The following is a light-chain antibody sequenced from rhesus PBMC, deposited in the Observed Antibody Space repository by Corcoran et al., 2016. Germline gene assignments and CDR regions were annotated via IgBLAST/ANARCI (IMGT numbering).Light chain of an antibody. CDR1: QSIRNW. V-gene: IGKV1-22*01. Sequence: DIQMTQSPSSLSASVGDTVTITCRASQSIRNWLAWYQQEPGKAPKFLIYKASSLQSGVPSRFSGSGSGTDFTLTISSLQSEDFATYYCQQYSSSPLTFGGGTKVDLK. CDR2: KAS. J-gene: IGKJ4*01. CDR3: QQYSSSPLT.